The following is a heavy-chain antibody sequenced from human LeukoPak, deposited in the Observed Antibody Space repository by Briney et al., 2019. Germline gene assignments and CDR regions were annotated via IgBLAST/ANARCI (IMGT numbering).Heavy chain of an antibody. CDR2: ISAYNGNT. CDR3: ARGSDDFWSGYSPSY. D-gene: IGHD3-3*01. Sequence: ASVKVSCKASGYTFTSYGISWVRQAPGQGFEWMGWISAYNGNTNYAQKLQGRVTMTTDTSTSTAYMELSRLRSDDTAVYYCARGSDDFWSGYSPSYWGQGTLVTVSS. CDR1: GYTFTSYG. V-gene: IGHV1-18*01. J-gene: IGHJ4*02.